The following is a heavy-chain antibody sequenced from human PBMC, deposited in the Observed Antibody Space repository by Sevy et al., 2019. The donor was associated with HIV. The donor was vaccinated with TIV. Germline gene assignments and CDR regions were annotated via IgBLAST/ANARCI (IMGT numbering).Heavy chain of an antibody. Sequence: ASVKVSCKASGYTFTNYGINWVRQAPGQGLEWMGWIIAYNGNTKYAQKLQGRVTMTTDTSTSTAYMELRSLRSADTAVYYCARAYCSSSSCQEGFDYWGQGTLVTVSS. CDR2: IIAYNGNT. V-gene: IGHV1-18*01. CDR3: ARAYCSSSSCQEGFDY. CDR1: GYTFTNYG. J-gene: IGHJ4*02. D-gene: IGHD2-2*01.